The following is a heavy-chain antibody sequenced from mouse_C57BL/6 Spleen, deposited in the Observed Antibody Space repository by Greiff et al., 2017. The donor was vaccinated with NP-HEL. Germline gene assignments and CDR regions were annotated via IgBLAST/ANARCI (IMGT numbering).Heavy chain of an antibody. V-gene: IGHV1-55*01. CDR3: ARFNYGSSEAMDY. D-gene: IGHD1-1*01. CDR2: IYPGSGST. J-gene: IGHJ4*01. Sequence: QVQLQQPGAELVKPGASVKMSCKASGYTFTSYWITWVKQRPGQGLEWIGDIYPGSGSTNYNEKFKSKATLTVDTSSSTAYMQLSSLTSEDSAVYYCARFNYGSSEAMDYWGQGTSVTVSS. CDR1: GYTFTSYW.